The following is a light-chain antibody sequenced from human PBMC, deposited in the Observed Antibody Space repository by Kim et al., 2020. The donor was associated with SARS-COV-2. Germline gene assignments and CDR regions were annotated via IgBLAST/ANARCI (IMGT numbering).Light chain of an antibody. CDR1: QTVTSNY. Sequence: EIVLTQSPGTLSLSPGERATLSCRASQTVTSNYLAWYQQKPGQAPRLLIYGASSRATGIPDRFSGSGSGTDFTLTIGRLEPEDFAVYYCQQYGSSPATFGQGTKVEIK. CDR2: GAS. CDR3: QQYGSSPAT. J-gene: IGKJ1*01. V-gene: IGKV3-20*01.